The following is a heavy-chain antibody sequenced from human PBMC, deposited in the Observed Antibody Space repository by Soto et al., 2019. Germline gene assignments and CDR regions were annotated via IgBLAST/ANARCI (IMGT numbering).Heavy chain of an antibody. D-gene: IGHD3-22*01. CDR2: INHSGST. V-gene: IGHV4-34*01. CDR3: ARGWLGRYYYDSSGYYDY. CDR1: GGSFSGYY. J-gene: IGHJ4*02. Sequence: SETLSLTXAVYGGSFSGYYWSWIRQPPGKGLEWIGEINHSGSTNYNPSLKSRVTISVDTSKNQFSLKLSSVTAADTAVYYCARGWLGRYYYDSSGYYDYWGQGTLVTVSS.